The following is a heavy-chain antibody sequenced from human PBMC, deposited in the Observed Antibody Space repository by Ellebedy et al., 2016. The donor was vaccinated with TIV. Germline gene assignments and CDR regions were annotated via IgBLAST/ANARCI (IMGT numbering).Heavy chain of an antibody. V-gene: IGHV4-39*01. D-gene: IGHD4-17*01. CDR1: GGSISSSSYY. Sequence: MPSETLSLTCTVSGGSISSSSYYWGCIRQPPGKGLEWIGCIYYSGSTYYNPSLKSRVTISVDTSKNQFSLKLSSVTAADTAVYYCAREPALTVTTLTGADYWGQGTLVTVSS. J-gene: IGHJ4*02. CDR2: IYYSGST. CDR3: AREPALTVTTLTGADY.